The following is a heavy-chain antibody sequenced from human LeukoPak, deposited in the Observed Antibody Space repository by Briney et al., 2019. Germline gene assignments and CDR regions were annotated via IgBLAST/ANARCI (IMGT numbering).Heavy chain of an antibody. CDR3: AKEVATSGGGLAS. V-gene: IGHV3-53*01. Sequence: PGVSLTLSCAASSFTVNGTHMSWLRQSPGRGLEWVSAMYTVETTCYAGSVQVRFPISRDNSITTLFLHMNGLRADGRAVYYCAKEVATSGGGLASWGQGTLVTVS. D-gene: IGHD3-10*01. CDR2: MYTVETT. J-gene: IGHJ4*02. CDR1: SFTVNGTH.